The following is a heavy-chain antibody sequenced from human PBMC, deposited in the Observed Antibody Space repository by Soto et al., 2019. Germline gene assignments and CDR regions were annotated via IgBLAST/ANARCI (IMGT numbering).Heavy chain of an antibody. V-gene: IGHV1-69*01. J-gene: IGHJ4*02. Sequence: QVQLVQSGAEVKKPGSSVKVSCKASGGTFSSYAISWVRQAPGQGLEWMGGIIPIFGPANYAQRFQGRVTITADESTSTAYMELSSLRSEDTAVYYCATEGRDGYKLPGGYFDYWGQGTLVTVSS. CDR1: GGTFSSYA. CDR3: ATEGRDGYKLPGGYFDY. CDR2: IIPIFGPA. D-gene: IGHD3-16*01.